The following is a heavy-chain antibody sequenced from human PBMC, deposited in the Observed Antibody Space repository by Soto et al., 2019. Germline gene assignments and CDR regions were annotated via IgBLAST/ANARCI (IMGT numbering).Heavy chain of an antibody. Sequence: SVKVSCKASGGTFSRYAISWVRQAPGQGLEWMGGIIPIFGTANYAQKFQGRVTITADESTSTAYMELSSLRSEDTAVYYCARGGCMSTSCWKVGYYYYCMDVWG. D-gene: IGHD2-2*01. CDR3: ARGGCMSTSCWKVGYYYYCMDV. CDR2: IIPIFGTA. CDR1: GGTFSRYA. V-gene: IGHV1-69*13. J-gene: IGHJ6*02.